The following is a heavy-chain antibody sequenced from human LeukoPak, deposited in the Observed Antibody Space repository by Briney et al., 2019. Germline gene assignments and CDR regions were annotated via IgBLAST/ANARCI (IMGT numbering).Heavy chain of an antibody. CDR2: IYCSGST. CDR3: AAHGYNYYFDY. Sequence: SETLSLTCTVSGGSISSYYWTWIRQPPGKGLEWIGYIYCSGSTNYNPSLKSRVTISVDTSKSQFSLKLSSVTAADTAVYYCAAHGYNYYFDYWGQGTLVTVSS. V-gene: IGHV4-59*01. D-gene: IGHD5-24*01. CDR1: GGSISSYY. J-gene: IGHJ4*02.